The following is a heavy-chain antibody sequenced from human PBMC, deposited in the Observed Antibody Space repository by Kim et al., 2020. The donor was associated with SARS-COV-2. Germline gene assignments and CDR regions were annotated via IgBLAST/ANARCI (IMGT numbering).Heavy chain of an antibody. Sequence: SVKVSCKASGGTFSSYAISWVRQAPGQGLEWMGGIIPIFGTANYAQKFQGRVTITADESTSTAYMELSSLRSEDTAVYYCARDRVEWELLTGDAFDIWGQGTMVTVSS. D-gene: IGHD1-26*01. V-gene: IGHV1-69*13. CDR3: ARDRVEWELLTGDAFDI. CDR2: IIPIFGTA. CDR1: GGTFSSYA. J-gene: IGHJ3*02.